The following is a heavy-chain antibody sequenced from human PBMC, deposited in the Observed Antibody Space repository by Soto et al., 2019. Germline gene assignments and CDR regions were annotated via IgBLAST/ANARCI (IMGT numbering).Heavy chain of an antibody. CDR3: ARHSGAYCGGDCYAHWFAP. D-gene: IGHD2-21*02. CDR1: GYSFTSYW. CDR2: IYPGDSDT. V-gene: IGHV5-51*01. J-gene: IGHJ5*02. Sequence: ESLKISCKGSGYSFTSYWIGRVRQMPGKGLEWMGIIYPGDSDTRYSPSFQGQVTISADKYISTAYLQWSSLKASDTAMYYCARHSGAYCGGDCYAHWFAPWGQGTLVTVSS.